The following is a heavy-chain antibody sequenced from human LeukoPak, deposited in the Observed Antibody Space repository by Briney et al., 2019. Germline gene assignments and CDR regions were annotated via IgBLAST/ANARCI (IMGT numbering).Heavy chain of an antibody. CDR2: ISGGGVYT. V-gene: IGHV3-23*01. J-gene: IGHJ3*02. D-gene: IGHD1-26*01. Sequence: GGSLRLSCAASGFTFSSYGMSWVRQAPGKGLEWVSAISGGGVYTYYADFVKGRFTISRDNSKNTLYLQLNSLRAEDTALYYCAKVSEADATIVSAFDIWGQGTMVTVSS. CDR1: GFTFSSYG. CDR3: AKVSEADATIVSAFDI.